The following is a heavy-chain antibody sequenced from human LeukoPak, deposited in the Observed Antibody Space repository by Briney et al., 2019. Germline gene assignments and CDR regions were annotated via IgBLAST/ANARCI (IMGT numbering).Heavy chain of an antibody. CDR1: GGSISSYY. CDR2: IYYSGST. V-gene: IGHV4-59*01. D-gene: IGHD3-9*01. CDR3: ARVRSSSSYYDILTGYYSSHFDY. J-gene: IGHJ4*02. Sequence: SETLSLTCTVSGGSISSYYWSWIRQPPGKGLEWIGYIYYSGSTNYNPSLKSRVTISVDTSKNQFSLKLSSVTAADTAVCYCARVRSSSSYYDILTGYYSSHFDYWGQGTLDTVSS.